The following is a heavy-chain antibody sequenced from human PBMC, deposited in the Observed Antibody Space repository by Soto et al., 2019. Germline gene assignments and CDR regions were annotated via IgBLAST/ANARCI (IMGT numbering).Heavy chain of an antibody. CDR1: GEAKSRYA. D-gene: IGHD3-3*01. J-gene: IGHJ4*02. CDR2: IIPIFGTA. CDR3: ARDRTYYDFWREYNYFDY. V-gene: IGHV1-69*01. Sequence: VVWKGAGEAKSRYASSWVRQTQGQGLEWMGGIIPIFGTANYAQKFQGRVTITADESTSTAYMELRSLRSDDTAVYYCARDRTYYDFWREYNYFDYWGQGTLVTVSS.